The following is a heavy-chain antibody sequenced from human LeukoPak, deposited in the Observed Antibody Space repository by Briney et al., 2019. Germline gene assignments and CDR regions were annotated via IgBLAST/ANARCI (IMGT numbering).Heavy chain of an antibody. CDR2: IYYSGST. J-gene: IGHJ4*02. CDR3: ARLEYYDFWSGYFYY. Sequence: SETLSLTCTVPGGSISSYYWSWIRPPPGKGLEWIGYIYYSGSTNYNPSLKSRVTISVDTSKNQFSLKLRSVTAADTAVYYCARLEYYDFWSGYFYYWGQGTLVTVSS. D-gene: IGHD3-3*01. CDR1: GGSISSYY. V-gene: IGHV4-59*01.